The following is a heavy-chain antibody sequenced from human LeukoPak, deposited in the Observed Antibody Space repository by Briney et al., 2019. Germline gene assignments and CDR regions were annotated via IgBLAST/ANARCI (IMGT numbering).Heavy chain of an antibody. J-gene: IGHJ4*02. V-gene: IGHV4-4*07. CDR2: IYTSGSA. CDR1: GGSISSYY. CDR3: ASQSEGYFDY. Sequence: PSETLSLTCTVSGGSISSYYWSWIRQPAGKGLEWIGRIYTSGSANYNPSLKSRVTMSVDMSTNQFSLKLSSVTAADTAMYYCASQSEGYFDYWGQGTLVTVSS.